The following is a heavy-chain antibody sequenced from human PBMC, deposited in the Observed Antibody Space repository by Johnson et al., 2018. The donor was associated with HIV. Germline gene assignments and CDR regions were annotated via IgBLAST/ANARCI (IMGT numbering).Heavy chain of an antibody. V-gene: IGHV3-30*07. CDR3: ARFGDMATSFHGFDI. J-gene: IGHJ3*02. CDR1: GFTFSGYA. D-gene: IGHD5-24*01. CDR2: ISYDGSNK. Sequence: VQERESVVWVIRVGLCLRLICPASGFTFSGYAMHWVRQAPAMGLGWVALISYDGSNKYSADSVKGRFIIYRDTSKNSLHLQMNSLRAEDTAVYYCARFGDMATSFHGFDIWGQGTMVTVSS.